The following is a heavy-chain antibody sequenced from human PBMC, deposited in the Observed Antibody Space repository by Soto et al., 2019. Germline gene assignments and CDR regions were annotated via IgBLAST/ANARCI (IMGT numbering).Heavy chain of an antibody. CDR2: IYWDDSK. J-gene: IGHJ4*02. V-gene: IGHV2-5*02. Sequence: QITLKESGPTLVKPTQPLTLTCTFSGFSLSTSRVGVTSIRQPPGKALDWLAVIYWDDSKTYSPSLKSRLTISKDTSQSQVVPTMTNLDPVYTADNHYPHVDGGRSLYWGQGTLITVSS. CDR3: PHVDGGRSLY. D-gene: IGHD1-26*01. CDR1: GFSLSTSRVG.